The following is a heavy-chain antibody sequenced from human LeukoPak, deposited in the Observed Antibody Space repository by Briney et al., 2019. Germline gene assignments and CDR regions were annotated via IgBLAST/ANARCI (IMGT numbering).Heavy chain of an antibody. Sequence: GGSLRLSCAASGFTFGGYWMSWVRQAPGKGLEWVANIKQDGSEKYYVDSVKGRFTISRDNAKNSLYLQMNSLRAEDTAVYYCASSIAAAGRHYYYYGMDVWGQGTTVTVSS. V-gene: IGHV3-7*01. CDR1: GFTFGGYW. J-gene: IGHJ6*02. CDR2: IKQDGSEK. D-gene: IGHD6-13*01. CDR3: ASSIAAAGRHYYYYGMDV.